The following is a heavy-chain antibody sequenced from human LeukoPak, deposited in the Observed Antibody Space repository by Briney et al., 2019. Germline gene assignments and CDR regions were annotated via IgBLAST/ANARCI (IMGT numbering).Heavy chain of an antibody. CDR1: GFTFSSYG. J-gene: IGHJ4*02. D-gene: IGHD3-22*01. CDR2: ISYDGSNK. V-gene: IGHV3-30*18. Sequence: SGGSLRLSCAASGFTFSSYGMHWVRQAPGKGLEWVAVISYDGSNKYYADSVKDRFTISRDNSKNTLYLQMNSLRAEDTAVYYCAKPRGTYYYDSSGYFDYWGQGTLVTVSS. CDR3: AKPRGTYYYDSSGYFDY.